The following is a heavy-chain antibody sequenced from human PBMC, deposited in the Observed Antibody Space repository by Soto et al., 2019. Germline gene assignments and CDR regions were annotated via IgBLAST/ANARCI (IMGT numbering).Heavy chain of an antibody. CDR1: GDSLSSGGHY. CDR2: IYDSVNT. J-gene: IGHJ4*02. V-gene: IGHV4-31*03. Sequence: SETLSLTCTVSGDSLSSGGHYWSWIRQHPGKGLEWIGHIYDSVNTYYSPSLRGRVTISADMSENQFSLNLRSVTAADTAVYYCARVDHRGYFAILTDYWGQGTLVTVSS. CDR3: ARVDHRGYFAILTDY. D-gene: IGHD3-9*01.